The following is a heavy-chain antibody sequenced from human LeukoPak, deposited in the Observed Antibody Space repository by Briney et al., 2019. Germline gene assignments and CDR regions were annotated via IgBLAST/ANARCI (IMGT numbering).Heavy chain of an antibody. CDR2: INPNSGGT. J-gene: IGHJ4*02. CDR1: GYTFTGYY. V-gene: IGHV1-2*02. Sequence: ASVKVSCKASGYTFTGYYMHWVRQAPGQGLEWMGWINPNSGGTNYAQKFQGRVTMTRDTSISTAYMELSRVRSDDTAVYYCARAVVVAATPSYYFDYWGQGTLVTVSS. D-gene: IGHD2-15*01. CDR3: ARAVVVAATPSYYFDY.